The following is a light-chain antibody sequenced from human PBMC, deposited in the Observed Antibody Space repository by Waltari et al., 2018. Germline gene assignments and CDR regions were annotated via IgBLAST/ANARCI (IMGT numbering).Light chain of an antibody. Sequence: EIVMTQSPATLSVSPGERATLTCRASQSGSSNLAWYQQKPGQAPRLLISGASTRATGIPARFSGSGSGTEFTLTISSLQSEDFAVYYCQQYKNWPPWTFGQGTKVEIK. CDR1: QSGSSN. CDR3: QQYKNWPPWT. CDR2: GAS. J-gene: IGKJ1*01. V-gene: IGKV3-15*01.